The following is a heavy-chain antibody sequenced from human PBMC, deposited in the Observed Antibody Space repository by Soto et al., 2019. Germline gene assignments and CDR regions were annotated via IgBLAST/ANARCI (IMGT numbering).Heavy chain of an antibody. CDR2: ISYDGSNK. J-gene: IGHJ5*02. V-gene: IGHV3-30-3*01. Sequence: SLRLSCAASGFTFSSYAMHWVRQAPGKGLEWVAVISYDGSNKYYADSVKGRFTISRDNSKNTLYLQMNSLRAEDTAVYYCARERRNNWNQNWFDPWCQGTLVTVSS. D-gene: IGHD1-20*01. CDR1: GFTFSSYA. CDR3: ARERRNNWNQNWFDP.